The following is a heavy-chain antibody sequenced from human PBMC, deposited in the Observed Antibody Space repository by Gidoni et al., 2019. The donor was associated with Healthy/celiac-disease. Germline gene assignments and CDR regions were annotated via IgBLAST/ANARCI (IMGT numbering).Heavy chain of an antibody. CDR3: AKPITPTRGYSGWYEFYYYGMDV. Sequence: QVQLVESGGGVVQPGRSLRLSCAASGFTFSSYGMHWVRQAPGKGLEWVAVISYDGSNKYYADSVKGRFTISRDNSKNTLYLQMNSLRAEDTAVYYCAKPITPTRGYSGWYEFYYYGMDVWGQGTTVTVSS. CDR2: ISYDGSNK. D-gene: IGHD6-19*01. J-gene: IGHJ6*02. V-gene: IGHV3-30*18. CDR1: GFTFSSYG.